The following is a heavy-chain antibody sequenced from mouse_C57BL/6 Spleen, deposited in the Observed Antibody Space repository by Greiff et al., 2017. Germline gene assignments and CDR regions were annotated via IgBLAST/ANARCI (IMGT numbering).Heavy chain of an antibody. D-gene: IGHD1-1*02. CDR3: ARRAYGHYAMDY. CDR1: GYTFTDYY. CDR2: INPNNGGT. V-gene: IGHV1-26*01. J-gene: IGHJ4*01. Sequence: EVQLQQSGPELVKPGASVKISCKASGYTFTDYYMNWVKQSHGKSLEWIGDINPNNGGTSYNQKFKGKATLTVDKSSSTAYMELRSLTSEDSAVYYGARRAYGHYAMDYWGQGTSVTVSS.